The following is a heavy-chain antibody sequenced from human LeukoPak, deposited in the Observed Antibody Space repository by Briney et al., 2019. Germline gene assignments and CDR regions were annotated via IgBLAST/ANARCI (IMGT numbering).Heavy chain of an antibody. D-gene: IGHD1-14*01. J-gene: IGHJ6*04. Sequence: HPGGSLSLSCEASGFSFHNYGMHWVRQAPGKGLDWVSGISMNNARGYAGSVRSRVTNSRDNARNSLYLQMHSLREEDTALYYCAKEDVTRKGYMDVWGKGTTVPVSS. CDR2: ISMNNAR. CDR3: AKEDVTRKGYMDV. CDR1: GFSFHNYG. V-gene: IGHV3-9*01.